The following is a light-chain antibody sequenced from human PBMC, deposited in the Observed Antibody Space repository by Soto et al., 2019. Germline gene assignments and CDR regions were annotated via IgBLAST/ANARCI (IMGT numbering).Light chain of an antibody. CDR2: DAS. CDR1: QSISSK. V-gene: IGKV3-11*01. CDR3: QQRSNWLT. J-gene: IGKJ4*01. Sequence: EIVLTQSPATLSLSPGERATLSCRASQSISSKLAWYQQKPGQAPRLLIYDASNRATGIPARFSGSGSGTDFTLTISSLEPEDFAVYYCQQRSNWLTFGGGTKVDNK.